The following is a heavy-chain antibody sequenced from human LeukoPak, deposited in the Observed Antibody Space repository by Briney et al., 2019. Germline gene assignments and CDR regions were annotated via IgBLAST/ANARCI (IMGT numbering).Heavy chain of an antibody. CDR3: AELGITMIGSV. Sequence: GGALRVSCAASGFTLSSYSMNSVRQNPGKGLEWVSSISSSSSYIYYADSVKGRFTISRDNAKNSLYLQMNSLRAEDTAVYYCAELGITMIGSVWGKGTTVTIPS. CDR1: GFTLSSYS. CDR2: ISSSSSYI. V-gene: IGHV3-21*01. J-gene: IGHJ6*04. D-gene: IGHD3-10*02.